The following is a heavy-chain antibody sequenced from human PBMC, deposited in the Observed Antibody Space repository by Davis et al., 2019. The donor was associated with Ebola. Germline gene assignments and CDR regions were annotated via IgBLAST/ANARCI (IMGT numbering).Heavy chain of an antibody. D-gene: IGHD1-26*01. Sequence: GESLKISCAASGFTFSSYGMHWVRQAPGKGLEWVAVIWYDGSNKYYADSVKGRFTISRDNSKNTLYLQMNSLRAEDTAVYYCARDPGEWELLFGFDPWGQGTLVTVSS. CDR1: GFTFSSYG. CDR2: IWYDGSNK. V-gene: IGHV3-33*01. J-gene: IGHJ5*02. CDR3: ARDPGEWELLFGFDP.